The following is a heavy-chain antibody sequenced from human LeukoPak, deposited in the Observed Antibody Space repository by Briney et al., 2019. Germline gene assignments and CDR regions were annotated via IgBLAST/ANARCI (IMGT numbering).Heavy chain of an antibody. D-gene: IGHD5-18*01. CDR1: GGSISSGSYY. Sequence: SETLSLTCTVSGGSISSGSYYWGWIRQPAGKGLEWIGHIYTSGSTNYNPSLKSRVTMSVDTSKNQFSLKLSSVTAADTAVYYCARDRWVQLWSDAFDIWGQGTMVTVSS. CDR3: ARDRWVQLWSDAFDI. J-gene: IGHJ3*02. CDR2: IYTSGST. V-gene: IGHV4-61*09.